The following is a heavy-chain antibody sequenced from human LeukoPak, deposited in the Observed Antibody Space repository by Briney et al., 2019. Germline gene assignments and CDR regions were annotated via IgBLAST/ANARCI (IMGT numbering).Heavy chain of an antibody. J-gene: IGHJ4*02. CDR3: AREAIAVAAGYFDY. CDR1: GFTFSSYA. D-gene: IGHD6-19*01. CDR2: ISYDGSNK. V-gene: IGHV3-30-3*01. Sequence: GGSLRLSCAASGFTFSSYAMHWVRQAPGKGLEWVVVISYDGSNKYYADSVKGRFTISRDNSKNTLYLQMNSLRAEDTAVYYCAREAIAVAAGYFDYWGQGTLVTVSS.